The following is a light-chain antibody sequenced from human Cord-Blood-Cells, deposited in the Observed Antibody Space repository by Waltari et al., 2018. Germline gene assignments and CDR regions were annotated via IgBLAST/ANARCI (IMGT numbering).Light chain of an antibody. Sequence: TQMTPSPLSLSACVGDTITITCRASQSISCYLNWYQQKPGKAPKLLIYAASSLQSGVPSRFSGSGSGTDFTLTISSLQPEDFATYYCQQSYSTPFTFGGGTKLEIK. CDR3: QQSYSTPFT. J-gene: IGKJ4*01. V-gene: IGKV1-39*01. CDR1: QSISCY. CDR2: AAS.